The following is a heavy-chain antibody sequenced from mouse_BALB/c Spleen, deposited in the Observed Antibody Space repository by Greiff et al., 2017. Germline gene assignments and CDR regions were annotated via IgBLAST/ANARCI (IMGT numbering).Heavy chain of an antibody. V-gene: IGHV4-2*02. Sequence: VQLKESGGGLVQPGGSLNLSCAASGFDFSRYWMSWARQAPGKGQEWIGEINPGSSTINYTPSLKDKFIISRDNAKNTLYLQMSKVRSEDTALYYCARRNSFYAMDYWGQGTSVTVSS. CDR2: INPGSSTI. CDR1: GFDFSRYW. J-gene: IGHJ4*01. CDR3: ARRNSFYAMDY.